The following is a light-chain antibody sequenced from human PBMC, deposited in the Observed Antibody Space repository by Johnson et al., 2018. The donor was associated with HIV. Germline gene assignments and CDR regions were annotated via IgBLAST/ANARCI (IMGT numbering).Light chain of an antibody. CDR3: AAWYDSLNGHYV. Sequence: QSVLTQPPSVSAAPRQRVTISCSGNSSNIGNNYVSWYQQLPGTAPKLLIYRNNQRPPGVPDRFSGSNSGTSASLPTTRLLAAEEADYYCAAWYDSLNGHYVFGTGTKVTVL. J-gene: IGLJ1*01. V-gene: IGLV1-47*01. CDR1: SSNIGNNY. CDR2: RNN.